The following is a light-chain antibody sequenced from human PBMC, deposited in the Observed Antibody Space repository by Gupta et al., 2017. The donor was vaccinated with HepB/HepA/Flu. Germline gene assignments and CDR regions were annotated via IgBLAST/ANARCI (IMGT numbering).Light chain of an antibody. CDR2: DTC. J-gene: IGKJ4*01. CDR3: RQRCNCPLT. CDR1: QSVSSK. V-gene: IGKV3-11*01. Sequence: EIVLTQSPATLSLSPGERATLSCRASQSVSSKLAWYQQKPGQAPRLLIYDTCSRAAGIPPRFSGSDSATAFTLTIISIVPPDFAFYFCRQRCNCPLTFGRGTKVEIK.